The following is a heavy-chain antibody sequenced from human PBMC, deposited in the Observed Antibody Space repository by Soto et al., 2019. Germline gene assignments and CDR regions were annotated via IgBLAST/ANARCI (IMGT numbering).Heavy chain of an antibody. D-gene: IGHD4-17*01. J-gene: IGHJ4*02. CDR3: ATVTTTHKAQCDY. CDR1: GGTFSSYT. CDR2: IIPILGIA. V-gene: IGHV1-69*02. Sequence: QVQLVQSGAEVKKPGSSVKVSCKASGGTFSSYTISWVRQAPGQGLEWMGRIIPILGIANYAQKFQGRVTITADKSTSTAYSELSSLRSEDTAVYYCATVTTTHKAQCDYWGQGTLVTVSS.